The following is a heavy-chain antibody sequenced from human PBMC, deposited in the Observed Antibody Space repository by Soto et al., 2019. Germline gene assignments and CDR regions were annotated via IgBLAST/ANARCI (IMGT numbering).Heavy chain of an antibody. Sequence: GGSLSLSCAASGFTFSSYAMSWVRQAPGKGLEWVSAISGSGGSTYYADSVKGRFTISRDNSKNTLYLQMNSLRAEDAAVYYCAKKGTDYADYYYYGMDVWGQGTTVTVSS. J-gene: IGHJ6*02. CDR2: ISGSGGST. V-gene: IGHV3-23*01. CDR3: AKKGTDYADYYYYGMDV. CDR1: GFTFSSYA. D-gene: IGHD4-17*01.